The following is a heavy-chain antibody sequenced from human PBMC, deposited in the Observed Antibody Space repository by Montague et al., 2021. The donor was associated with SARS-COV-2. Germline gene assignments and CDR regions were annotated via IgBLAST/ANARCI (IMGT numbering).Heavy chain of an antibody. J-gene: IGHJ3*01. V-gene: IGHV4-31*03. CDR3: ARSKLWFVELLVSDAFDF. D-gene: IGHD3-10*01. CDR1: GGSISSGGYC. Sequence: TLSLICTVSGGSISSGGYCWSWIRQHPGKGLEWIGYIYYSGSTYYNPSLKSRVTISVDTSKNQFSLKLSSVAAADTAVYYCARSKLWFVELLVSDAFDFWGQGTMVTVSS. CDR2: IYYSGST.